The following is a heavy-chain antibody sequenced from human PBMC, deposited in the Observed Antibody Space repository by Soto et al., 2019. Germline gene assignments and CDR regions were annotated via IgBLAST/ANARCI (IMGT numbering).Heavy chain of an antibody. CDR3: ARWGTTGGLDV. J-gene: IGHJ4*02. CDR2: TSYDGSNN. Sequence: QVQLVESGGGVVQPGTSLRLSCVGSGFTFRSYVIHWVRQAPGKGLEWVALTSYDGSNNFYGDSVEGRFTISRDNSRNTVELQMDSLRLEDTSLYYCARWGTTGGLDVWGQGTLVSVSS. CDR1: GFTFRSYV. V-gene: IGHV3-33*05. D-gene: IGHD3-16*01.